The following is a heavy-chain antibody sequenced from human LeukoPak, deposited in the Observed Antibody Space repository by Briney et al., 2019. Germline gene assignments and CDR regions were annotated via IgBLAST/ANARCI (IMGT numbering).Heavy chain of an antibody. V-gene: IGHV3-66*01. CDR2: IYSGGST. D-gene: IGHD6-6*01. CDR1: GVTVGNNY. Sequence: PGGSLRLSCAASGVTVGNNYTNWVSQAPGKGLEWVSLIYSGGSTHYADSVKGRFTISRDNSKNTLYLQMNSLRVDDTAVYYCARDPPAVAANTYGWGQGTLVTVSS. CDR3: ARDPPAVAANTYG. J-gene: IGHJ4*02.